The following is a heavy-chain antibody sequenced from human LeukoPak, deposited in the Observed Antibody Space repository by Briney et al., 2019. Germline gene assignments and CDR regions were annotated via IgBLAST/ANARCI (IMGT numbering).Heavy chain of an antibody. CDR3: ARHAVYYGSGNRAFDI. Sequence: GESLKISCKGSGYSFTSYWIGWVRQMPGKGLEWMGIIYPGDSDTRYSPSFQGQVTISADKSISTAYLQWSSLKASDTAMCYCARHAVYYGSGNRAFDIWGQGTMVTVSS. CDR1: GYSFTSYW. V-gene: IGHV5-51*01. D-gene: IGHD3-10*01. CDR2: IYPGDSDT. J-gene: IGHJ3*02.